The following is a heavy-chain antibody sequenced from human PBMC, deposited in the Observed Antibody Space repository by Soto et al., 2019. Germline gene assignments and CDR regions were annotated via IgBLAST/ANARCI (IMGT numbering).Heavy chain of an antibody. J-gene: IGHJ5*02. Sequence: GGSLRLSCAASGFTFSSYGMHWVRQAPGKGLEWVAVISYDGSNKYYADSVKGRFTISRDNSKNTLYLQMNSLRAEDTAVYYCAKDALAMYYYDSSGYRNWFDPWGQGTLVPVSS. CDR3: AKDALAMYYYDSSGYRNWFDP. V-gene: IGHV3-30*18. CDR1: GFTFSSYG. D-gene: IGHD3-22*01. CDR2: ISYDGSNK.